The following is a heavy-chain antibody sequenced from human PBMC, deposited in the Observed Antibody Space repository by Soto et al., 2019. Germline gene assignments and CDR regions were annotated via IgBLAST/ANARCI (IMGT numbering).Heavy chain of an antibody. CDR2: ISSGDST. CDR1: GFSVSNLY. J-gene: IGHJ4*02. V-gene: IGHV3-66*01. D-gene: IGHD3-3*01. CDR3: ARDTFGGAYVFWH. Sequence: EVQLVESGGGLVQPGGSLRLSCAASGFSVSNLYMTWVRQAPGKGLEWVSVISSGDSTYYADSVKGRFTISRDNSKNTLYLEMNSLRAGDTAVYYCARDTFGGAYVFWHGGQGTLVTVSS.